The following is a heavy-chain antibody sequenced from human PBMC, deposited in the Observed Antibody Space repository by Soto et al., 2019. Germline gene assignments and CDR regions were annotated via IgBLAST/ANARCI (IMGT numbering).Heavy chain of an antibody. J-gene: IGHJ4*02. CDR1: GGSFSGYY. V-gene: IGHV4-34*01. D-gene: IGHD4-17*01. CDR2: INHSGST. Sequence: SETLSLTCAVYGGSFSGYYWSWIRQPPGKGLEWIGEINHSGSTNYNPSLKSRVTISVDTSKNQFSLKLSSVTAADTAVYYCARLLDCGDRRNQRFDYWGQGTLVTVSS. CDR3: ARLLDCGDRRNQRFDY.